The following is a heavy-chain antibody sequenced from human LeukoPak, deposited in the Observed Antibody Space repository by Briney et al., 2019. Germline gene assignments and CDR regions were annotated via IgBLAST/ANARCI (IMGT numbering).Heavy chain of an antibody. J-gene: IGHJ4*02. CDR2: IRSKAYGGTT. CDR3: TRGVYYFDY. D-gene: IGHD2-8*01. Sequence: PGGSLRLSCAASGFTFSNYAMIWVRQAPGKGLEWVGFIRSKAYGGTTEYAASVKGRFTISRDDSKSIAYLQMNSLKTEDTAVYYCTRGVYYFDYWGQGTLVTVSS. V-gene: IGHV3-49*04. CDR1: GFTFSNYA.